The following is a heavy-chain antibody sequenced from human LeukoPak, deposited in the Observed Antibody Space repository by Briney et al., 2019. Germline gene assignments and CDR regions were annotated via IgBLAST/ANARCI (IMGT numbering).Heavy chain of an antibody. CDR2: ISGSGGST. Sequence: GGSLRLSCAASGFTFSSYAMSWVRQAPGKGLEWVSAISGSGGSTYYADSVKGRFTISRDNSKNTLYLQMNSLRAEDTAVYYCARMGGAPVRFLEWLPPSDAFDIWGQGTMVTVSS. V-gene: IGHV3-23*01. D-gene: IGHD3-3*01. J-gene: IGHJ3*02. CDR3: ARMGGAPVRFLEWLPPSDAFDI. CDR1: GFTFSSYA.